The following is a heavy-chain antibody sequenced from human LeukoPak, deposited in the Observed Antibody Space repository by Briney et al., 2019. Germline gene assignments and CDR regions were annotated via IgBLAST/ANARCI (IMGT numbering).Heavy chain of an antibody. V-gene: IGHV1-2*06. Sequence: ASVKVSCKASGYTFTGYYMHWVRQAPGQGLEWMGRINANSGGTNYAQKFQGRVTMTRDTSISTAYMELSRLRSDDTAVYYCARDSPARGSDAFDIWGQGTMVTVSS. CDR3: ARDSPARGSDAFDI. D-gene: IGHD3-10*01. CDR2: INANSGGT. CDR1: GYTFTGYY. J-gene: IGHJ3*02.